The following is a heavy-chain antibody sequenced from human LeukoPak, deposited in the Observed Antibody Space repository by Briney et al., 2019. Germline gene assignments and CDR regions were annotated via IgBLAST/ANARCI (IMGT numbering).Heavy chain of an antibody. J-gene: IGHJ3*02. Sequence: GGSLRLSCAASGFTFSSYEMNWVRQAPGKGLEWVSYISSSSSTIYYADSVKGRFTISRDNAKNSLYLQMNSLRAEDTAVYYCASGDSSGYYSHGGAFDIWGQGTMVTVSS. V-gene: IGHV3-48*03. CDR2: ISSSSSTI. D-gene: IGHD3-22*01. CDR3: ASGDSSGYYSHGGAFDI. CDR1: GFTFSSYE.